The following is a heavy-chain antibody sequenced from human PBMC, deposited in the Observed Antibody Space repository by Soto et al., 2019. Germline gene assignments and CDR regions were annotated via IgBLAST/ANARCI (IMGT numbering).Heavy chain of an antibody. V-gene: IGHV1-69*02. Sequence: GASVKVSCKASGGTFSSYTISWVRQAPGQGLEWMGRIIPILGIANYAQKFQGRVTITADKSTSTAYMELSSLRSEDTAVYYCARAPVGATNWFDPWGQGTLVTVSS. D-gene: IGHD1-26*01. CDR2: IIPILGIA. J-gene: IGHJ5*02. CDR3: ARAPVGATNWFDP. CDR1: GGTFSSYT.